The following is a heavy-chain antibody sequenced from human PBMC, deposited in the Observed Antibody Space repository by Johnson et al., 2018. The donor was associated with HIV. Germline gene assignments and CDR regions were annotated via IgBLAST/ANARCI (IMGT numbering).Heavy chain of an antibody. CDR3: ARGGWGDAFDI. CDR1: GFTFSSYA. D-gene: IGHD3-16*01. CDR2: ISYDGSNK. V-gene: IGHV3-30*04. J-gene: IGHJ3*02. Sequence: QVQLVESGGGLVQPGRSLRLSCAASGFTFSSYAMHWVRQAPGKGLEWVAVISYDGSNKYYADSVKGRFPISRDNSKNTLYLQMNSLRAEDTAVYYCARGGWGDAFDIWGQGTMVTVSS.